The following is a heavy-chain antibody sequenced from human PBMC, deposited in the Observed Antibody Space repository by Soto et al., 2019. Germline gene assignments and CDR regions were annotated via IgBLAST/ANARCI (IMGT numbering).Heavy chain of an antibody. CDR1: GFTFSSYT. Sequence: GGSLRLSCAASGFTFSSYTMSWVRQAPGKGLEWVSTISGSGSSTYSADSVKGRFTISRDNSRNTLYLQMISLRAGDTAVYYCAKGDRSYCGADCYSDHWGQGTLVTVS. V-gene: IGHV3-23*01. CDR3: AKGDRSYCGADCYSDH. J-gene: IGHJ5*02. D-gene: IGHD2-21*02. CDR2: ISGSGSST.